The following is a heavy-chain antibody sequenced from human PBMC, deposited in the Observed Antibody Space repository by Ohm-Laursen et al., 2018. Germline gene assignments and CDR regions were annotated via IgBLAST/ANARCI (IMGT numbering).Heavy chain of an antibody. CDR2: ISWNSGSI. J-gene: IGHJ4*02. D-gene: IGHD6-13*01. Sequence: SLRLSCAASGFTFDDYAMHWVRQAPGKGLEWVSGISWNSGSIGNADSVKGRFTISRDNAKNSLYLQMNSLRAEDTALYYCAKDGPGYSSSWTGGFDYWGQGTLVTVSS. V-gene: IGHV3-9*01. CDR3: AKDGPGYSSSWTGGFDY. CDR1: GFTFDDYA.